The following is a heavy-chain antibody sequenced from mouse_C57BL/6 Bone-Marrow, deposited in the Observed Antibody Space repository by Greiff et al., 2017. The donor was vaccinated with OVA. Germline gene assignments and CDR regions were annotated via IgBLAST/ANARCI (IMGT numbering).Heavy chain of an antibody. CDR3: ARPGVYYYFDY. V-gene: IGHV1-72*01. CDR1: GYTFTSYW. J-gene: IGHJ2*01. CDR2: IDPNSGGT. Sequence: VQLQQPGPELVKPGASVKLSCKASGYTFTSYWMHWVKQRPGRGLEWIGRIDPNSGGTTYNEKFKSKATLTVDKPSSTAYMQLSRLTSEVSAVYYCARPGVYYYFDYWGQGTTLTVSS. D-gene: IGHD1-1*01.